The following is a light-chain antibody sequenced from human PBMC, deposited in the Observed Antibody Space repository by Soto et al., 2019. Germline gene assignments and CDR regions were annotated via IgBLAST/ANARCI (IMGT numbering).Light chain of an antibody. Sequence: DIVMTQSPATLSVSPGDRAILSCRASEFIGDNLAWYQQKSGQSPRLLIYGASTRATAIPARFSGTRSGTEFTLTISGLQFEDVAIYYCQLYNNWPPWTFGQGTRVDIK. CDR1: EFIGDN. CDR2: GAS. CDR3: QLYNNWPPWT. J-gene: IGKJ1*01. V-gene: IGKV3-15*01.